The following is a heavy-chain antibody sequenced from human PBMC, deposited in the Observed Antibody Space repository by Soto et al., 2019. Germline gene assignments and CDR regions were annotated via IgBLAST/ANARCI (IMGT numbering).Heavy chain of an antibody. J-gene: IGHJ5*02. CDR3: ARHHPFGVAGGWFDP. Sequence: GGSLRLSCAASGFTSSSYGMHWVRQAPGKGLEWVAVISYDGSNKYYADSVKGRFTISVDTSKNQFSLKLSSVTAADTAVYYCARHHPFGVAGGWFDPWGQGTLVTVSS. CDR1: GFTSSSYG. D-gene: IGHD3-3*01. CDR2: ISYDGSNK. V-gene: IGHV3-30*03.